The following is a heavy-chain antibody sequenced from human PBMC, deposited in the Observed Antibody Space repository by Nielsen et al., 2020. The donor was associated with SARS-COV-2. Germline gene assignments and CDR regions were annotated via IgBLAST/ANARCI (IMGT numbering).Heavy chain of an antibody. Sequence: GGSLRLSCAASGFTFSTYTMNWVRQAPGKGLEWVSAISGSGRTPYYADSVKGRFTISRDNSKNTPYLQVNSLRADDTALYYCAKSIMELWDFDYWGQGTLVTVSS. CDR2: ISGSGRTP. CDR3: AKSIMELWDFDY. D-gene: IGHD1-7*01. V-gene: IGHV3-23*01. CDR1: GFTFSTYT. J-gene: IGHJ4*02.